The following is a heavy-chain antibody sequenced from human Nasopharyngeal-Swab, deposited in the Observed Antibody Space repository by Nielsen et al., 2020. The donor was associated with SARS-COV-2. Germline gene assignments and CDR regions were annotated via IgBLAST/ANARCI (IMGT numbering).Heavy chain of an antibody. J-gene: IGHJ6*03. CDR3: ARRRGYFYYMDV. Sequence: SETLSLTCSVSGGSISSSSYYWGWIRQPPGKGLEWIGSIYYVGSTNYNPSLMSRVNISIDTSTNQFSLKLTSVPAADTAVYYCARRRGYFYYMDVWGKGTTVTVSS. V-gene: IGHV4-39*01. CDR1: GGSISSSSYY. CDR2: IYYVGST. D-gene: IGHD3-10*01.